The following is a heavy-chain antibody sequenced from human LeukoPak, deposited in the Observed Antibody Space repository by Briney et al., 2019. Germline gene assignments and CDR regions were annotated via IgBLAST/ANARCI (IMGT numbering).Heavy chain of an antibody. J-gene: IGHJ6*02. Sequence: GGSLRLSCAASEFSFSSYWMSWVRQAPGKGLEWVTNIKQDGSEKYYVDSVKGRFTISRDNAKNSLYLQMNSLRAEDTAVYYCARDCSGGTCYSQYYYGMDVWGQGTTVTVSS. CDR2: IKQDGSEK. D-gene: IGHD2-15*01. CDR3: ARDCSGGTCYSQYYYGMDV. CDR1: EFSFSSYW. V-gene: IGHV3-7*03.